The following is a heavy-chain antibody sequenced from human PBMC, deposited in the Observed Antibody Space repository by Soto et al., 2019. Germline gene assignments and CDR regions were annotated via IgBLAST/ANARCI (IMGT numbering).Heavy chain of an antibody. J-gene: IGHJ4*02. CDR2: LHSVGST. V-gene: IGHV3-53*01. CDR1: GFTVSSNY. CDR3: ARDRTFDY. Sequence: GGSLRLSCAASGFTVSSNYMNWVRQAPGKGLEWVSVLHSVGSTYYADSVKGRFTISRDNSKNTLYLQMNSLRAEDTAVYYCARDRTFDYWGQGTLVTVSS.